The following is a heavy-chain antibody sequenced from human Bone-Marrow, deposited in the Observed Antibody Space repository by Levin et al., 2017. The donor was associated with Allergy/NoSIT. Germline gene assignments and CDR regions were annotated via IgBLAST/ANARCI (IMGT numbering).Heavy chain of an antibody. CDR1: GFTFSSYG. CDR2: ISYDGSNK. CDR3: AKGRGDYGGNWFDP. D-gene: IGHD4-17*01. V-gene: IGHV3-30*18. Sequence: GGSLRLSCAASGFTFSSYGMHWVRQAPGKGLEWVAVISYDGSNKYYADSVKGRFTISRDNSKNTLYLQMNSLRAEDTAVYYCAKGRGDYGGNWFDPWGQGTLVTVSS. J-gene: IGHJ5*02.